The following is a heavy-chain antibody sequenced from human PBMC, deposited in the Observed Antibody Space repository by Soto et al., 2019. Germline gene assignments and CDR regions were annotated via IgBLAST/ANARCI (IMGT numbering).Heavy chain of an antibody. D-gene: IGHD2-8*01. V-gene: IGHV3-30-3*01. CDR3: ARDNGGMDV. Sequence: GGSLRLSCAASGFTFSSYAMHWVRQAPGKGLEWVAVISYDGSNKYYADSVKGRFTISRDNSKNTLYLQMNGLRAEDTAVYYCARDNGGMDVWGQGTTVTVSS. J-gene: IGHJ6*02. CDR1: GFTFSSYA. CDR2: ISYDGSNK.